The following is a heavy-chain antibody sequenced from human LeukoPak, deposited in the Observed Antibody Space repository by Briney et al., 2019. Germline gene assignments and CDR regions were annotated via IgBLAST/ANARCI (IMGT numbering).Heavy chain of an antibody. Sequence: SETLSLTCAVYGESFNGYYWSWIRQSPQKGLEWIGHINHVGITNYNPSLKSRLTISVDTSKNQFSLKLSSVTAADTAVYYCARDQYPYGSGSYTDYWGQGTLVTVSS. CDR1: GESFNGYY. V-gene: IGHV4-34*01. J-gene: IGHJ4*02. CDR3: ARDQYPYGSGSYTDY. D-gene: IGHD3-10*01. CDR2: INHVGIT.